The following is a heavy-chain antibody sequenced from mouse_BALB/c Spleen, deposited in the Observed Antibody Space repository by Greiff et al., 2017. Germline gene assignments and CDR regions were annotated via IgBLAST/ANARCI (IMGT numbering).Heavy chain of an antibody. CDR2: ISSGSSTI. J-gene: IGHJ2*01. V-gene: IGHV5-17*02. Sequence: EVQRVESGGGLVQPGGSRKLSCAASGFTFSSFGMHWVRQAPEKGLEWVAYISSGSSTIYYADTVKGRFTISRDNPKNTLFLQMTSLRSEDTAMYYCARGYYGLYYFDYWGQGTTLTVSS. CDR1: GFTFSSFG. D-gene: IGHD1-2*01. CDR3: ARGYYGLYYFDY.